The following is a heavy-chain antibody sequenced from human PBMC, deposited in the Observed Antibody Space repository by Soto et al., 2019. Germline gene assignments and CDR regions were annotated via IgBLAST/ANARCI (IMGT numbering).Heavy chain of an antibody. CDR1: GGYISSGGYS. CDR3: ARAGLNYYDSSDTYYFDY. D-gene: IGHD3-22*01. V-gene: IGHV4-30-2*01. J-gene: IGHJ4*02. CDR2: IYHSGST. Sequence: SETLSLTCAVSGGYISSGGYSWSWIRQPPGKGLEWIGYIYHSGSTYYNQSLKSRVTISVDRSKNQFSLKLSSVTAADTAVYYCARAGLNYYDSSDTYYFDYWGQGTLVTVSS.